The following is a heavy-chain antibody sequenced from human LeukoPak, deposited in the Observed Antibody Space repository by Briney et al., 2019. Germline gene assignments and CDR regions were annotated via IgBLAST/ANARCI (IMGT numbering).Heavy chain of an antibody. V-gene: IGHV3-66*01. Sequence: GGSLRLSRAASGFTVSSNYMSWVRQAPGKGLEWVSVIYSGGSTYYADSVKGRFTISRDNSKNTLYLQMNSLRAEDTAVYYCARDYYDSSGYGFDYWGQGTLVTVSS. CDR2: IYSGGST. CDR3: ARDYYDSSGYGFDY. D-gene: IGHD3-22*01. J-gene: IGHJ4*02. CDR1: GFTVSSNY.